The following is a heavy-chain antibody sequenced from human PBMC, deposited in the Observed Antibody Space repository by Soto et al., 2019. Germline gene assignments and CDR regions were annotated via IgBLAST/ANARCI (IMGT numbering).Heavy chain of an antibody. D-gene: IGHD4-17*01. V-gene: IGHV3-7*01. CDR2: IKQDGSQK. CDR1: GFTLSSYW. CDR3: MTSVTTHDY. J-gene: IGHJ4*02. Sequence: EVQLVESGGGLVQPGGSLRLSCAASGFTLSSYWMNWVRLAPGKGLEWVANIKQDGSQKNYVDSVKGRFTISRDNAKNSLYLQMSSLRAEDTAVYYCMTSVTTHDYWGQGTLVTVSP.